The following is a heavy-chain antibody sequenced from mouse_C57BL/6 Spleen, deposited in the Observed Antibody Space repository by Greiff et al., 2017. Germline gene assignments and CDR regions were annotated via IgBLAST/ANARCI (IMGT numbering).Heavy chain of an antibody. D-gene: IGHD1-1*01. CDR3: ARFSTDYYAMDY. Sequence: QVHVKQPGTELVKPGASVKLSCKASGYTFTSYWMHWVKQRPGQGLEWIGNINPSNGGTNYNEKFKSKATLTVDKSSSTAYMQLSSLTSEDSAVYYCARFSTDYYAMDYWGQGTSVTVSS. CDR2: INPSNGGT. J-gene: IGHJ4*01. CDR1: GYTFTSYW. V-gene: IGHV1-53*01.